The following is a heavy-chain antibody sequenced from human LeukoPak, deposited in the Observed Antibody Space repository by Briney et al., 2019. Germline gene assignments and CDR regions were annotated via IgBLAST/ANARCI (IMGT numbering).Heavy chain of an antibody. CDR2: ISSSGSTI. CDR3: ARAAYSSTWYSRYFDL. J-gene: IGHJ2*01. CDR1: GFTFSSYE. V-gene: IGHV3-48*03. Sequence: GGSLRLSCAASGFTFSSYEMNWVRPAPGEGLEWVSYISSSGSTIYHADSVKGRFTIPRDNAKNSLYLQMNSLRAEDTAVYYCARAAYSSTWYSRYFDLWGRGTLVTVSS. D-gene: IGHD6-13*01.